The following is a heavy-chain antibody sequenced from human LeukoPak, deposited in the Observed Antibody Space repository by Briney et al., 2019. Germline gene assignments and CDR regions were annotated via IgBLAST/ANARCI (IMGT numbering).Heavy chain of an antibody. CDR3: AELGITMIGGV. CDR2: ISSSGSTI. Sequence: PGGSLRLSCAASGFTFSIYGMGWVRQAPGKGLEWVSYISSSGSTIYYADSVKGRFTISRDNAKNSLYLQMNSLRAEDTAVYYCAELGITMIGGVWGKGTTATISS. J-gene: IGHJ6*04. V-gene: IGHV3-48*03. CDR1: GFTFSIYG. D-gene: IGHD3-10*02.